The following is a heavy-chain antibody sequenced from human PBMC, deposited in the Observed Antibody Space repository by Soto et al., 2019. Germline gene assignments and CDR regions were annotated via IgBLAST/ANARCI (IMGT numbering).Heavy chain of an antibody. CDR3: AKDGSGWYQSPYYYYYMDV. CDR1: GFTFSSYA. D-gene: IGHD6-19*01. V-gene: IGHV3-23*01. J-gene: IGHJ6*03. Sequence: GGSLRLSCAASGFTFSSYAMSWVRQAPGKGLEWVSAISGSGGSTYYADSVKGRFTISRDNSKNTLYLQMNSLRAEDTAVYYCAKDGSGWYQSPYYYYYMDVWGKGTTVTVSS. CDR2: ISGSGGST.